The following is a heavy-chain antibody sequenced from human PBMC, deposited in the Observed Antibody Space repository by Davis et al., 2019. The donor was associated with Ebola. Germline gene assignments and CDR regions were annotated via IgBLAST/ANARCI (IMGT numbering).Heavy chain of an antibody. Sequence: PGGSLRLSCAASGFTFSSYAMHWVRQAPGKGLEWVAVISYDGSNKYYADSVKGRFTISRDNSKNTLYLQMSSLRAEDTAVYYCVRDLNFVHWSGPHGAFDIWGQGTMVTVSS. J-gene: IGHJ3*02. CDR2: ISYDGSNK. V-gene: IGHV3-30*14. CDR3: VRDLNFVHWSGPHGAFDI. D-gene: IGHD3-3*01. CDR1: GFTFSSYA.